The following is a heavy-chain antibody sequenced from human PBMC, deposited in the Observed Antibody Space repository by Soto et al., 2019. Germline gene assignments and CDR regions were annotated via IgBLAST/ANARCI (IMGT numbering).Heavy chain of an antibody. CDR1: GGSFRGYY. D-gene: IGHD3-22*01. J-gene: IGHJ6*02. V-gene: IGHV4-34*01. CDR2: INHSGST. CDR3: ARWRAGDSSGYYPYYYYYGMDV. Sequence: SETLSLTCAVYGGSFRGYYWSWIRQPPGKGLEWIGEINHSGSTNYNPSLKSRVTISVDTSKNQFSLKLSSVTAADTAVYYCARWRAGDSSGYYPYYYYYGMDVWGQGTTVTVSS.